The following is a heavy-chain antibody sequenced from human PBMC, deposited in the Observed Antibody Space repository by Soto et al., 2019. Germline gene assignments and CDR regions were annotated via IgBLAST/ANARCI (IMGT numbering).Heavy chain of an antibody. J-gene: IGHJ4*02. Sequence: EVQLVESGGGLVQPGRSLRLSCAASGFTFDDYAMHWVRQAPGKGLEWVSGISWNSGSIGYADSVKGRFTISRDNAKNSLYGAMNRLRAEDAGLYYCAKGIGVGGGSGGSYYFDYWGQGTLVTVSS. CDR2: ISWNSGSI. D-gene: IGHD2-15*01. CDR3: AKGIGVGGGSGGSYYFDY. CDR1: GFTFDDYA. V-gene: IGHV3-9*01.